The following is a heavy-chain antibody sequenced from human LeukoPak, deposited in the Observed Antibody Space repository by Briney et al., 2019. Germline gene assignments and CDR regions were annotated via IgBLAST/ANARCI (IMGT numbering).Heavy chain of an antibody. V-gene: IGHV4-34*01. Sequence: SETLSLTCAVYGGSFSDYYWSWIRQPPGKGLEWIGEINHSGTTNYSPSLKSRVSISVDTSKNQFSLKLNSATAADAAMYYCASHYSSGSYRYTGSFDSWGQGMLVNVSS. CDR1: GGSFSDYY. D-gene: IGHD3-16*02. J-gene: IGHJ4*02. CDR2: INHSGTT. CDR3: ASHYSSGSYRYTGSFDS.